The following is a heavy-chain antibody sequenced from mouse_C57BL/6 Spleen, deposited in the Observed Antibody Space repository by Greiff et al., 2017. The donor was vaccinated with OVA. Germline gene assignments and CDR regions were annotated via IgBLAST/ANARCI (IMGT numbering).Heavy chain of an antibody. CDR2: IYPGDGDT. D-gene: IGHD2-12*01. CDR3: ASDSYYFGY. Sequence: LVESGPELVKPGASVKISCKASGYAFSSSWMNWVKQRPGKGLEWIGRIYPGDGDTNYNGKFKGKATLTADKSSSTAYMQLSSLTSEDSAVYFCASDSYYFGYWGQGTTLTVSS. CDR1: GYAFSSSW. V-gene: IGHV1-82*01. J-gene: IGHJ2*01.